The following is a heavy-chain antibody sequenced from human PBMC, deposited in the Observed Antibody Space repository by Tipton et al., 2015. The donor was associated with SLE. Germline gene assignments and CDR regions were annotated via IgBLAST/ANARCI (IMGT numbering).Heavy chain of an antibody. CDR3: ARDAYSSGWHDAFDI. V-gene: IGHV3-30*14. J-gene: IGHJ3*02. CDR1: GFTFSHFA. Sequence: SLRLSCAASGFTFSHFAMHWVRQAPGKGLEWVAIVSSDGGSNFHYADSVKGRFTISRDNSKNTLYLQMNSLRAEDTAVYYCARDAYSSGWHDAFDIWGQGTMVTVSS. D-gene: IGHD6-19*01. CDR2: VSSDGGSNF.